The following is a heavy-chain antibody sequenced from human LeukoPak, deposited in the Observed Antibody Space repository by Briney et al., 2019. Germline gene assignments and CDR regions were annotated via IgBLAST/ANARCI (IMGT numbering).Heavy chain of an antibody. V-gene: IGHV3-7*04. D-gene: IGHD3-16*01. Sequence: GGSLRLSCAASGFTFSSYLMTWVRQAPGKGLEWVANIKQDGGDKYYVDSVKGRFTISRDNAKNSLYLQMNSLRAGDTAVYYCARGRGEDYWGQGTLVTVSS. CDR3: ARGRGEDY. CDR1: GFTFSSYL. CDR2: IKQDGGDK. J-gene: IGHJ4*02.